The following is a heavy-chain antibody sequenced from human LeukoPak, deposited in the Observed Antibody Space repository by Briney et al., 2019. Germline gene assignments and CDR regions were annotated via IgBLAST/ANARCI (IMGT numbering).Heavy chain of an antibody. CDR1: GGFFSGYY. Sequence: SETLSLTCAVYGGFFSGYYWSWIRQPPGKGLEWIVEINHSGSTNYNPSLKSRVTISVDTSKNQFSLKLSSVTATDTAVYYCARVPSSSWDNYYYGMDVWGQGTTVTVSS. CDR2: INHSGST. CDR3: ARVPSSSWDNYYYGMDV. V-gene: IGHV4-34*01. J-gene: IGHJ6*02. D-gene: IGHD6-13*01.